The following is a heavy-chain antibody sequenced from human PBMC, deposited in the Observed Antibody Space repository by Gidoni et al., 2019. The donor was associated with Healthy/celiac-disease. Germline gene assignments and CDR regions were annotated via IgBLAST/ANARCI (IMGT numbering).Heavy chain of an antibody. J-gene: IGHJ6*02. D-gene: IGHD4-17*01. CDR3: ARRSRGLYYYYGMDV. V-gene: IGHV4-34*01. CDR2: INDSGST. CDR1: GGSFSGYY. Sequence: QVQLQQWGAGLLTPSETLSLTCAVHGGSFSGYYWSWIRQPPGKGLEWIGEINDSGSTNYNPSLKSRVTISVDTSKNQFSLKLSSVTAADTAVYYCARRSRGLYYYYGMDVWGQGTTVTVSS.